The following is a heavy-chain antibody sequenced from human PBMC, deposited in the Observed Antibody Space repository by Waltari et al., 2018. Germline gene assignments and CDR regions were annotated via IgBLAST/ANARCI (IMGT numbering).Heavy chain of an antibody. Sequence: QVQLLESGPGLVKSSETLSLTCDVSGYAVNSGFYWGWIRQAPGGGLEWVATVYHDGATFHNPSLTGRPSVSMATSKNQISLTLKSVTAADTAVYHCSRQVLGYCTSAACRRLESWGQGTLVTVSS. J-gene: IGHJ4*02. V-gene: IGHV4-38-2*01. D-gene: IGHD2-2*03. CDR1: GYAVNSGFY. CDR2: VYHDGAT. CDR3: SRQVLGYCTSAACRRLES.